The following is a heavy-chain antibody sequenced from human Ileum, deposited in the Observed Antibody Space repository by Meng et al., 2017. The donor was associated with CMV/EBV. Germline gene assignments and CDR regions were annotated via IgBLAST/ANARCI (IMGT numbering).Heavy chain of an antibody. J-gene: IGHJ4*02. CDR1: GFTFRSYG. D-gene: IGHD5-24*01. CDR3: ARERAGCFDY. V-gene: IGHV3-30*02. CDR2: IQYDGSNQ. Sequence: LSLTCAASGFTFRSYGLHWVRQAPGKGLEWVAFIQYDGSNQYSADSVQGRFTISRDNSNGTLYLQLNSLKAEDTAVYYCARERAGCFDYWGQGTLVTVSS.